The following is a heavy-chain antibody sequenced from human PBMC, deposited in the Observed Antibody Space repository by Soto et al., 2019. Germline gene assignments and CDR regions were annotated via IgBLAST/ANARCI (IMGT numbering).Heavy chain of an antibody. V-gene: IGHV4-39*01. D-gene: IGHD3-3*01. J-gene: IGHJ6*02. Sequence: TSETLSLTCTVSGGSISSSSYYWGWIRQPPGKRLEWIGKIYYSGSTYYNPPLRSRVAISVDTSKNQFPLKLSSVTAADTAVYYCARRYSGNYDFWSGPSPDYGMDVWGQGTTVTVSS. CDR2: IYYSGST. CDR1: GGSISSSSYY. CDR3: ARRYSGNYDFWSGPSPDYGMDV.